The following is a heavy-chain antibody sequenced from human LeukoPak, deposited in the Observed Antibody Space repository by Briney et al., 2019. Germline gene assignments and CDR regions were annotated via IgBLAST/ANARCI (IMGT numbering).Heavy chain of an antibody. CDR3: ARESDSSGYYLYYFDY. V-gene: IGHV3-30*02. CDR2: IRYDGSNK. J-gene: IGHJ4*02. D-gene: IGHD3-22*01. CDR1: GFTFSSYG. Sequence: GGSLRLSCAASGFTFSSYGMHWVRQAPGKGLEWVAFIRYDGSNKYYADSVKGRFTISRDNAKNSLYLQMNSLRAEDTAVYYCARESDSSGYYLYYFDYWGQGTLVTVSS.